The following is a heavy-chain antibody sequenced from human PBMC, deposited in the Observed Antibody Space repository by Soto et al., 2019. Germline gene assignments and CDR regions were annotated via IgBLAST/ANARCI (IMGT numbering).Heavy chain of an antibody. Sequence: QVQLVQSGAEVKKPGSSVKVSCKASGGTFSSYAISWVRQAPGQGLEWMGGIIPIFGTAKYAQKLQGRVTITADESTSTAYMELRSLRSDDTGVYFCARRLLWFWESYYYGMDVWGQGTTVTVSS. CDR2: IIPIFGTA. CDR1: GGTFSSYA. J-gene: IGHJ6*02. CDR3: ARRLLWFWESYYYGMDV. V-gene: IGHV1-69*01. D-gene: IGHD3-10*01.